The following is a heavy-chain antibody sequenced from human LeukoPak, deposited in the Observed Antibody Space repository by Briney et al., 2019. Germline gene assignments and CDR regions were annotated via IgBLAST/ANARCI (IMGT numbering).Heavy chain of an antibody. CDR1: GGSFSGYY. J-gene: IGHJ5*02. D-gene: IGHD6-13*01. CDR3: ARGGSTGNQRKQQLANWFDP. Sequence: SETLSLTCAVYGGSFSGYYWSWIRQPPGKGLEWIGEINHSVSTNYNPSLKSRVTISVDTSKNQFSLKLSSVTAADTAVYYCARGGSTGNQRKQQLANWFDPWGQGTLVTVSS. V-gene: IGHV4-34*01. CDR2: INHSVST.